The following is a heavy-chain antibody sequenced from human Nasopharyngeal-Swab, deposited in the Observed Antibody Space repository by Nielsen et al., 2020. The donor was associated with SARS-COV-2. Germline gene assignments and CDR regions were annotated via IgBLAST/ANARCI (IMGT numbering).Heavy chain of an antibody. CDR2: ISGSGDTT. Sequence: GESLKISCAASGFTFSSYAMSWVRQAPGEGLGWVSIISGSGDTTYYADSVNDRFTISRDNSKNTLYLQMNSLRVEDTALYYCAKAPYLRGLDVWGQGTTVTVSS. CDR1: GFTFSSYA. CDR3: AKAPYLRGLDV. D-gene: IGHD2-21*01. J-gene: IGHJ6*02. V-gene: IGHV3-23*01.